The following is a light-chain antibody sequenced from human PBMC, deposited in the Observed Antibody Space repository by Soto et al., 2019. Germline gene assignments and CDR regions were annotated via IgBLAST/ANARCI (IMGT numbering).Light chain of an antibody. CDR2: GAS. CDR1: QSVSSY. V-gene: IGKV3-20*01. CDR3: QQYGSSYWT. Sequence: IVLTQSPATLSFSPEERATLSCTASQSVSSYLAWYKQKPGQAPRLLIYGASTRATGIPDRFSGSGSGTEFTLTISRLEPEDFGVYYCQQYGSSYWTFGQGTEVDIK. J-gene: IGKJ1*01.